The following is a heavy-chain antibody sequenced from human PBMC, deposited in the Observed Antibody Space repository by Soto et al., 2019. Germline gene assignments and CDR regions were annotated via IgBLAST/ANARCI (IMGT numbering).Heavy chain of an antibody. D-gene: IGHD5-18*01. CDR1: GFSLSTTGVG. CDR2: IFWDDDK. Sequence: QITLKESGPTLVNPTQTLTLTCTFSGFSLSTTGVGVGWIRQPPGKALEWLAIIFWDDDKRYSPALETRLTSTKDTSKNRVVLTMTNMDPVDTATYYCVHRLTGYMYWGQGTLVTVSS. J-gene: IGHJ4*02. CDR3: VHRLTGYMY. V-gene: IGHV2-5*02.